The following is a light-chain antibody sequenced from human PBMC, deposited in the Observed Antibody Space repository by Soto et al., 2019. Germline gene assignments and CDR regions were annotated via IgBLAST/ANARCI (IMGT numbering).Light chain of an antibody. CDR3: SSYTRSRDVL. V-gene: IGLV2-14*01. CDR1: SSDVGGYNY. CDR2: DVR. J-gene: IGLJ3*02. Sequence: QSVLTQPASVSGSPGQSITISCTGTSSDVGGYNYVSWYQQYPGKAPKLMIYDVRNRPSGVSNRFSGSKSGNTASLTISGLQAEDEEDYYCSSYTRSRDVLFGGGTQLTVL.